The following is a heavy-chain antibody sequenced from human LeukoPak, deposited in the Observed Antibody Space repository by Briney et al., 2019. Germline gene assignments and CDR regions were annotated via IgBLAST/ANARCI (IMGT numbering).Heavy chain of an antibody. V-gene: IGHV4-59*01. CDR2: IYYSGST. CDR3: ARGIYGDYAPSSFDY. D-gene: IGHD4-17*01. CDR1: VGSISSYY. Sequence: SETLSLTCTVSVGSISSYYWSWIRQPPGKGLEWIGYIYYSGSTNYNPSLKSRVTISVDTSKNQFSLKLSSVTAADTAVYYCARGIYGDYAPSSFDYWGQGTLVTVSS. J-gene: IGHJ4*02.